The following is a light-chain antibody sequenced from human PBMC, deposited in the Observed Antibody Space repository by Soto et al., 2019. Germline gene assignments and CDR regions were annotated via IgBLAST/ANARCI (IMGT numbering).Light chain of an antibody. J-gene: IGKJ5*01. V-gene: IGKV3-15*01. CDR3: QQYNDWPIT. CDR1: QSVSSN. Sequence: EIVMTQSPATLSVSPGERATLSCRASQSVSSNLAWFQQKPGQAPRLLIYGASTRATGIAARFSGSGSGTEFTLTISSLQSEDCAVYYCQQYNDWPITFGQGTRLEIK. CDR2: GAS.